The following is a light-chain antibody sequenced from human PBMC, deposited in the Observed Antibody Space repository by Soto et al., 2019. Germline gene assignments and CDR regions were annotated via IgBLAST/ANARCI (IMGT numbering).Light chain of an antibody. CDR2: EVT. V-gene: IGLV2-8*01. CDR1: SSDVGAYNY. Sequence: QSALTQPPSASGSPGQSVTISCTGTSSDVGAYNYVSWYQQHAGKAPKLAIYEVTKRPSGVPDRFSGSKSANTASLTVSGLQAEDEAEYYGSSFASSNTWVFGGGTKLTVL. CDR3: SSFASSNTWV. J-gene: IGLJ3*02.